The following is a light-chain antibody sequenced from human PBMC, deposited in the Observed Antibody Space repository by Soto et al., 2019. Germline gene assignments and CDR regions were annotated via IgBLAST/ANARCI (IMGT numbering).Light chain of an antibody. J-gene: IGLJ2*01. Sequence: QLVLTQPPSASGTPGQRVTISCSGTFSNLGSNFVFWYQQLPGAAPKLLISRNDQRPSGVPDRFSGSKSGTSASLAISGLRSEDEADYHCAACDDSLRGVVFGGGTKLTAL. CDR3: AACDDSLRGVV. CDR1: FSNLGSNF. V-gene: IGLV1-47*01. CDR2: RND.